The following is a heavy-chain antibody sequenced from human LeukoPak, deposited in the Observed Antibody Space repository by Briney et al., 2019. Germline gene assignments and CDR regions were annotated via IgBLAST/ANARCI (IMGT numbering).Heavy chain of an antibody. D-gene: IGHD3-9*01. CDR3: ARVARDKYYDILTGYYSPHFDY. CDR1: GYTFTGYY. Sequence: GASVKVSCKASGYTFTGYYMHWVRQAPGQGLEWMGWINPNSGGTNYAQKFQGRATMTRDTSISTAYMELSRLRSDDTAVYYCARVARDKYYDILTGYYSPHFDYWGQGTLVTVSS. V-gene: IGHV1-2*02. J-gene: IGHJ4*02. CDR2: INPNSGGT.